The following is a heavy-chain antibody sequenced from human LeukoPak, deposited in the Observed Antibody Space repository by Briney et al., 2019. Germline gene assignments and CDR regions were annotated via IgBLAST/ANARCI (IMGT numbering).Heavy chain of an antibody. D-gene: IGHD6-13*01. J-gene: IGHJ4*02. V-gene: IGHV3-64*02. CDR1: GFTFSSYA. CDR2: ISNNGGST. CDR3: ARARGYSSSWTGYYFDY. Sequence: GGSLRLSCAASGFTFSSYAMHWVRQAPGKGLEDVSGISNNGGSTYYADSVKGRFTISRDNSKNTLYLQMGSLRAEDMAVYYCARARGYSSSWTGYYFDYWGQGTLVTVSS.